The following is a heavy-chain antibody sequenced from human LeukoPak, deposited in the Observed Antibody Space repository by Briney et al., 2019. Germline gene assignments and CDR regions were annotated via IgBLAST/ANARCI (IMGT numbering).Heavy chain of an antibody. V-gene: IGHV3-9*01. CDR1: GFTFSSYA. CDR3: AKENSGYESGFDY. Sequence: GGSLRLSCAASGFTFSSYAMSWVRQAPGKGLEWVSGISWNSGSIGYADSVKGRFTISRDNAKNSLYLQMNSLRAEDTALYYCAKENSGYESGFDYWGQGTLVTVSS. D-gene: IGHD5-12*01. CDR2: ISWNSGSI. J-gene: IGHJ4*02.